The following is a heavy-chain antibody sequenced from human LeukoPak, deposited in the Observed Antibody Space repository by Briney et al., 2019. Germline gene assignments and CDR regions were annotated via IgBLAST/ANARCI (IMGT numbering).Heavy chain of an antibody. J-gene: IGHJ4*02. D-gene: IGHD6-19*01. Sequence: PGGSLRLSCAASGFSLSSYWMSWVRQAPGKGLEWVANIQSDGSVQQYVDSVKGRLTISRDNAKNSLYLQMNSLRAEDTAVYYCARIPRGSGWSFLDFWGQGTLVTV. CDR3: ARIPRGSGWSFLDF. CDR2: IQSDGSVQ. V-gene: IGHV3-7*01. CDR1: GFSLSSYW.